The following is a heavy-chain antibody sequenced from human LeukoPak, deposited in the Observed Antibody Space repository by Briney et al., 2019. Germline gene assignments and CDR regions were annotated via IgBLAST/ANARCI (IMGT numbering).Heavy chain of an antibody. CDR2: MDPKSGNT. D-gene: IGHD3-22*01. CDR1: GYTFSGYD. V-gene: IGHV1-8*01. Sequence: GASVKVSCKASGYTFSGYDINWVRQAPGQGLEWMGWMDPKSGNTGYVQKFQGRVTMTRDTSINTAYMELSSLRSEDTAVYYCARIYDSTTFYYGRYFDYWGQGSLVTVSS. CDR3: ARIYDSTTFYYGRYFDY. J-gene: IGHJ4*02.